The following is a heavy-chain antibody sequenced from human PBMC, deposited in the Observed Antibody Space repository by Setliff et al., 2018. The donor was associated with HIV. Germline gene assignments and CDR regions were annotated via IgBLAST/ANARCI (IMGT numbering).Heavy chain of an antibody. V-gene: IGHV4-39*01. Sequence: PSETLSLTCTVSGGPIISSTYFWGWIRQPPGKGLECIGNIYYSGSTSYNPSLKSRVTISVDTSKNQFSLKLSSMTAADTAVYYCARLLVAGMLFDYWGQGTLVTVSS. CDR1: GGPIISSTYF. D-gene: IGHD2-15*01. J-gene: IGHJ4*02. CDR3: ARLLVAGMLFDY. CDR2: IYYSGST.